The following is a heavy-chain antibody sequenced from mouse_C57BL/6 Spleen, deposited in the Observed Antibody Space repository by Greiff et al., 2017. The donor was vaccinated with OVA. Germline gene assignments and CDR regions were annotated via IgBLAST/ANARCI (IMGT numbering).Heavy chain of an antibody. CDR2: INPGSGGT. CDR3: ARQGDYDEAWFAY. J-gene: IGHJ3*01. V-gene: IGHV1-54*01. CDR1: GYAFTNYL. D-gene: IGHD2-4*01. Sequence: VQVVESGAELVRPGTSVKVSCKASGYAFTNYLIEWVKQRPGQGLEWIGVINPGSGGTNYNEKFKGKATLTADKSSSTAYMQLSSLTSEDSAVYFCARQGDYDEAWFAYWGQGTLVTVSA.